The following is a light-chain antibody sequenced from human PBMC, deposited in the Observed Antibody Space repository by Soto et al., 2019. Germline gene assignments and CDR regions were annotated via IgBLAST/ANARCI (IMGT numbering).Light chain of an antibody. Sequence: QSALTQPASVSGSPGQSITISCTGTSSDVGGFNYVSWYQHHPGTAPKLMIYEVSSRPSGVSDRFSGSKSGNTASLTISGLQAEDEAEYYCSSFTSTNTLVFGGGTQLTVL. V-gene: IGLV2-14*01. CDR2: EVS. CDR1: SSDVGGFNY. J-gene: IGLJ3*02. CDR3: SSFTSTNTLV.